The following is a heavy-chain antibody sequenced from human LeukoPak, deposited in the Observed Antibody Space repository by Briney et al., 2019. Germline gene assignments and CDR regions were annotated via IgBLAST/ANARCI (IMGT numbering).Heavy chain of an antibody. Sequence: GGSLRLSCAASGFTFSSYWMSWVRQAPGKGLEWVANIKQDGSEKYYVDSVKGRFTISRDNAKNSLYLQMNSLRAEDTAVYYCARAYDDFWSGYNNYWGQGTPVTVSS. CDR3: ARAYDDFWSGYNNY. CDR1: GFTFSSYW. D-gene: IGHD3-3*01. V-gene: IGHV3-7*01. CDR2: IKQDGSEK. J-gene: IGHJ4*02.